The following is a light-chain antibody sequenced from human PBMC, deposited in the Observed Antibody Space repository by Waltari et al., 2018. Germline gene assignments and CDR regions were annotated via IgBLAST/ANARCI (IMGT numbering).Light chain of an antibody. V-gene: IGLV2-23*02. CDR1: SSDVGFYNL. CDR3: CSYVGRNIWV. Sequence: QSALTQPASVSGSPGQSITISCTGTSSDVGFYNLVSWYQQHPDKAPKLLVYAVIARPSGVASRFSGSKSCNTASLTSSGLQAEDEADYYCCSYVGRNIWVFGGGTKVTVL. J-gene: IGLJ3*02. CDR2: AVI.